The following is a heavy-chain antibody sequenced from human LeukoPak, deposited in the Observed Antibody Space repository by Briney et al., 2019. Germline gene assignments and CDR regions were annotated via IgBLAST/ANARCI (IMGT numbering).Heavy chain of an antibody. Sequence: GASVRVSCKASGYTFTSYGISWVRQAPGQGLEWMGWISAYNGNTNYAQKLQGRVTMTTDTSTSTAYMELRSLRSDDTAVYYCARGSVGSRIQLSFYYYYGMDVWGQGTTVTVSS. D-gene: IGHD5-18*01. V-gene: IGHV1-18*01. J-gene: IGHJ6*02. CDR3: ARGSVGSRIQLSFYYYYGMDV. CDR1: GYTFTSYG. CDR2: ISAYNGNT.